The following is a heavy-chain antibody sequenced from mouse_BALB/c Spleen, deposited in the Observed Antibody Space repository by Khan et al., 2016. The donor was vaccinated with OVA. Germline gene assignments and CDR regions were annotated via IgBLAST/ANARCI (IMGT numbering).Heavy chain of an antibody. D-gene: IGHD1-2*01. J-gene: IGHJ2*01. CDR3: ARTARIKY. CDR2: ISYSGST. V-gene: IGHV3-2*02. Sequence: EVQLVESGPGLVKPSQSLSLTCTVTGYSITSGYGWNWIRQIPGNKLEWMGYISYSGSTNYNPSLKSRISITRDTSKKQFFLQLNSVTTEDTATYYCARTARIKYWGQGTTLTVSS. CDR1: GYSITSGYG.